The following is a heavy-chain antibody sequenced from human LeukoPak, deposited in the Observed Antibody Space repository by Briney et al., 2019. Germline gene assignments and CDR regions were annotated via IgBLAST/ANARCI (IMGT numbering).Heavy chain of an antibody. CDR1: GFTFSSYS. J-gene: IGHJ3*02. CDR2: ISSSSSYI. CDR3: ARVFSYDFWSAQEAFDI. Sequence: PGGSLRLSCAASGFTFSSYSMNWVRQAPGKGLEWVSSISSSSSYIYYADSVKGRFTISRDNAKNSLYLQMNSLRAEDTAVYYCARVFSYDFWSAQEAFDIWGQGTMVTVSS. D-gene: IGHD3-3*01. V-gene: IGHV3-21*01.